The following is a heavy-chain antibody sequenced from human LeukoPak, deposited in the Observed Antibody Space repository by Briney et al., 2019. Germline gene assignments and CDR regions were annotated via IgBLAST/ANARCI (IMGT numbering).Heavy chain of an antibody. CDR3: TTDRGITARPAFDS. D-gene: IGHD6-6*01. Sequence: PGGSLRLSCATSGISFTNAWMTWVRQAPGKGLEWVGRIKSKTDGGTIDYAAPVKGRFTILRDDSKMTLHLQMNSLKIEDTAVYYCTTDRGITARPAFDSWGQGTLVIVSS. CDR1: GISFTNAW. J-gene: IGHJ4*02. CDR2: IKSKTDGGTI. V-gene: IGHV3-15*01.